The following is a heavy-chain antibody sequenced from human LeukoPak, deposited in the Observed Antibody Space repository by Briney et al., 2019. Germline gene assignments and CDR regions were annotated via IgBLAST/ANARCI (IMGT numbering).Heavy chain of an antibody. CDR3: ARTPIYYFDNSGYYN. CDR2: INHSGGT. V-gene: IGHV4-34*01. D-gene: IGHD3-22*01. CDR1: GGSISSYY. Sequence: KPSETLSLTCTVSGGSISSYYWSWIRQSPGKGLGWIGEINHSGGTNYNPSLKSRVTISVDASKNQFSLKLRSVTAADTAVYYCARTPIYYFDNSGYYNWGQGTLVTVSS. J-gene: IGHJ4*02.